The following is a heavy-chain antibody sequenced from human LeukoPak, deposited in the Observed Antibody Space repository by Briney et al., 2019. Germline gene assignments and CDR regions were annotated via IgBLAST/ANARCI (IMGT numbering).Heavy chain of an antibody. D-gene: IGHD3-10*01. J-gene: IGHJ4*02. CDR3: ARYCGSENYCISY. V-gene: IGHV4-34*01. CDR2: INHSGTI. Sequence: PSETLSLTCAVYGASFSTNYWIWIRQPPGKGLEWIGEINHSGTITYKPSLKSRLTISADTSKNHFSLELSSVTAADTAVYYRARYCGSENYCISYWGQGTLVTVSS. CDR1: GASFSTNY.